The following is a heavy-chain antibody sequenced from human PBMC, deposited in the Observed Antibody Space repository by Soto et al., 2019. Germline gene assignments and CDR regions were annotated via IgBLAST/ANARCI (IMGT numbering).Heavy chain of an antibody. J-gene: IGHJ1*01. V-gene: IGHV1-18*01. Sequence: ASVKVSCKASGYTFTSYGISWVRQAPGQGLEWMGWISAYNGNTNYAQKLQGRVTMTTDTSTSTAYVELRSLRSDDTAVYYCARRAVTKAEYFQHWGQGTLVTVSS. CDR3: ARRAVTKAEYFQH. CDR1: GYTFTSYG. D-gene: IGHD4-17*01. CDR2: ISAYNGNT.